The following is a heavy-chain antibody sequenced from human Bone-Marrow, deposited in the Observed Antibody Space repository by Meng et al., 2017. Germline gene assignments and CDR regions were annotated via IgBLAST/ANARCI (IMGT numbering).Heavy chain of an antibody. CDR2: INPNSGGT. CDR3: AREVTLLYYDSSGYYY. J-gene: IGHJ4*02. V-gene: IGHV1-2*06. D-gene: IGHD3-22*01. Sequence: ASVKVSCKASGYTFTGYYMHWVRQAPGQGLEWMGRINPNSGGTNYAQKFQGRVTMTRDTSISTAYMELSRLRSDDTAVYYCAREVTLLYYDSSGYYYWGQGTLVTSPQ. CDR1: GYTFTGYY.